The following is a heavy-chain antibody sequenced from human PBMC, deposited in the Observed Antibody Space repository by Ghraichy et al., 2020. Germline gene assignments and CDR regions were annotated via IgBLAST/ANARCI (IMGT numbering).Heavy chain of an antibody. D-gene: IGHD6-6*01. CDR2: VSGSGVDT. CDR3: ANTGYSSSSRFFEY. Sequence: GESLNISCAASGFTLSTYAMSWVRQPPGKGLEWVSAVSGSGVDTYYAESVKGRFTISRDNSKNMLYLQMNSLRAEDTAMYYCANTGYSSSSRFFEYWGQGAPVTVSS. J-gene: IGHJ4*02. V-gene: IGHV3-23*01. CDR1: GFTLSTYA.